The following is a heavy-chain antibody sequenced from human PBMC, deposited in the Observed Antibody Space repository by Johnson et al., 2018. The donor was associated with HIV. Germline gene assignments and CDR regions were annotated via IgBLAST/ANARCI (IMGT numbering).Heavy chain of an antibody. D-gene: IGHD3-3*01. J-gene: IGHJ3*01. Sequence: VQLVESGGGLVQPGGSLRLSCAASAFTFSSFPMSWVRQAPGKGLEWVSGFSGSGGSRNYADSVKGRFTISRDNAKNSLYLQMNSLRPEDTALYYCASPPSGYDFWDGPNIFDVWGQGTMVTVSS. CDR1: AFTFSSFP. CDR3: ASPPSGYDFWDGPNIFDV. V-gene: IGHV3-23*04. CDR2: FSGSGGSR.